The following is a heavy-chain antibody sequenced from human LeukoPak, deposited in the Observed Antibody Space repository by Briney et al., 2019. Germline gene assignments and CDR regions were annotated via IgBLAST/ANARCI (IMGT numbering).Heavy chain of an antibody. CDR1: GFTFSSYG. CDR2: IRYDGSNK. J-gene: IGHJ5*02. CDR3: AKAESPHCSSTSCYFDGFDP. D-gene: IGHD2-2*01. V-gene: IGHV3-30*02. Sequence: GGSLRLSCAASGFTFSSYGMHWVRQAPGKGLEWVAFIRYDGSNKYYADSVKGRFTISRDNSKNTLYLQMNSLRAEDTAVYYCAKAESPHCSSTSCYFDGFDPWGQGTLVTVSS.